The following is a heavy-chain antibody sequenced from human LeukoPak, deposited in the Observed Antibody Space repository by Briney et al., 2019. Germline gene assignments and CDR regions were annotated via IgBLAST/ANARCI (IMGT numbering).Heavy chain of an antibody. CDR3: AGHYIFLPTRSDFDY. Sequence: SETLSLTCTVSGGSISSYYWSWIRQPAGKGLEWIGRIYTSGSTNYNPSLKSRVTMSVDTSKNQFSLKLSSVTAADTAVYYCAGHYIFLPTRSDFDYWGQGTLVTVSS. CDR1: GGSISSYY. CDR2: IYTSGST. J-gene: IGHJ4*02. V-gene: IGHV4-4*07. D-gene: IGHD2-21*01.